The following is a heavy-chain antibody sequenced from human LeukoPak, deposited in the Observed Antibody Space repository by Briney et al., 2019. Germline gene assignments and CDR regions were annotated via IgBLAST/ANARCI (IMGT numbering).Heavy chain of an antibody. J-gene: IGHJ4*02. Sequence: SETLSLTCNVPGGSISSSAYYWGWIRQPPGKGLEWIGSIYYSGSTYYNLSLKSRVTISVDTSKNQFSLKLGSVTAADTAIYYCARRNYYGSGSHDYWGPGTLVTVS. CDR1: GGSISSSAYY. CDR2: IYYSGST. V-gene: IGHV4-39*01. CDR3: ARRNYYGSGSHDY. D-gene: IGHD3-10*01.